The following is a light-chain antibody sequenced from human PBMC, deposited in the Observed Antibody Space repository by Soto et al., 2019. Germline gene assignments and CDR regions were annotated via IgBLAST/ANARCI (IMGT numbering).Light chain of an antibody. Sequence: QPVLTQPPSASGTPGQRVTISCSGSSSNIGSNYVYWYQQLPGTAPKLLIYRNNQRPSGVPDRFSGSKSDTSASLAISGLRSEDEADYYCAAWDDSLSGVVFGGGTQLTVL. CDR3: AAWDDSLSGVV. CDR1: SSNIGSNY. J-gene: IGLJ2*01. CDR2: RNN. V-gene: IGLV1-47*01.